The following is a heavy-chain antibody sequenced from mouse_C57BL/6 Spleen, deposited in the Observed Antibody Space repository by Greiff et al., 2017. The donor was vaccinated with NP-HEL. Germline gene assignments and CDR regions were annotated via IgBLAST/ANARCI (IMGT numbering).Heavy chain of an antibody. Sequence: EVMLVESGGGLVKPGGSLKLSCAASGFTFSSYAMSWVRQTPEKRLEWVATISDGGSYTYYPDNVKGRFTISRDNAKNNLYLQMSHLKSEDTAMYYCARDRAYYSNYAYFDYWGQGTTLTVSS. CDR3: ARDRAYYSNYAYFDY. J-gene: IGHJ2*01. V-gene: IGHV5-4*01. D-gene: IGHD2-5*01. CDR2: ISDGGSYT. CDR1: GFTFSSYA.